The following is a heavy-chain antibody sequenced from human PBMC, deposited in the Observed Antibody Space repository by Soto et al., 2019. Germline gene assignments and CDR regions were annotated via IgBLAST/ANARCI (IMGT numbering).Heavy chain of an antibody. CDR3: AKDAPPKQQLDGRIDY. CDR1: GFTFSNYG. CDR2: ISYDGSNK. D-gene: IGHD6-13*01. J-gene: IGHJ4*02. V-gene: IGHV3-30*18. Sequence: QVQLVESGGDVVQPGRSLRLSCAASGFTFSNYGMHWVRQAPGKGLEWVAVISYDGSNKYYVGSVKGRFTISRDNSKNTLYLQMNSLRPEDTAVYYCAKDAPPKQQLDGRIDYWGQGTLVTVSS.